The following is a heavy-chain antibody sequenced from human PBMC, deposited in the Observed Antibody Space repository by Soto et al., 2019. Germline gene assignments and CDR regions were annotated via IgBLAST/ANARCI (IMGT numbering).Heavy chain of an antibody. J-gene: IGHJ6*02. Sequence: SETLSLTCTVSGGSISSYYWSWIRQPPGKGLEWIGYIYYSGDTDYNPSLKSRVTISVDTSKNQFSLKLTSVTAADTAVYYCARGRGVRGSIIITYYYYGLDVWGQGTTVTVSS. CDR2: IYYSGDT. CDR3: ARGRGVRGSIIITYYYYGLDV. V-gene: IGHV4-59*12. D-gene: IGHD3-10*01. CDR1: GGSISSYY.